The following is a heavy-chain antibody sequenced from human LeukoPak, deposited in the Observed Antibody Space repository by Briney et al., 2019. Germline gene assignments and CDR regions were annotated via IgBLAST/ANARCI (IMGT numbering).Heavy chain of an antibody. CDR1: GFTFSSYA. CDR3: ARGTYYYDSSGYLLDY. J-gene: IGHJ4*02. Sequence: PGGSLRLSCAASGFTFSSYAMHWVRQAPGKGLEWVAVISYDGSNKYYADSVKGRFTISRDNSKNTLYLQMNSLRAEDTAVYYYARGTYYYDSSGYLLDYWGQGTLVTVSS. D-gene: IGHD3-22*01. CDR2: ISYDGSNK. V-gene: IGHV3-30-3*01.